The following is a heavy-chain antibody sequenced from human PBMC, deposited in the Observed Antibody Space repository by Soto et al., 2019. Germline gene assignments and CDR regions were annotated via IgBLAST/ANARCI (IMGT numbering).Heavy chain of an antibody. Sequence: QVQLQQWGAGLLKPSETLSLTCAVYGGSFSGYYWSWIRQPPGKGLEWIGEINHSGCTNYNPSLKSRVTISVDTSKNQFSLKLSSVTAADTAVYYCARGGEQWLGAGMIDYWGQGTLVTVSS. CDR3: ARGGEQWLGAGMIDY. CDR1: GGSFSGYY. V-gene: IGHV4-34*01. J-gene: IGHJ4*02. D-gene: IGHD6-19*01. CDR2: INHSGCT.